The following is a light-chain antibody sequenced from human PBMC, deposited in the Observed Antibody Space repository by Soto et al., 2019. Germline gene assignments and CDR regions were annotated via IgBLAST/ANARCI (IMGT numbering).Light chain of an antibody. CDR2: EVN. V-gene: IGLV2-14*01. CDR3: SSYTSSSALV. Sequence: QSALTQPASVSGSPGQSITLSCTGTSSDVGGYNYVSWYQQHPGKAPKLMIYEVNNRHSGVSNRFSCSKSGNTASLTISGLQAEDEANYYCSSYTSSSALVFGGGTKVTVL. CDR1: SSDVGGYNY. J-gene: IGLJ3*02.